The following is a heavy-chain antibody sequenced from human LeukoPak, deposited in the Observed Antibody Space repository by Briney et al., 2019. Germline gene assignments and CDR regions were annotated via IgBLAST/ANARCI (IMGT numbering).Heavy chain of an antibody. V-gene: IGHV4-59*01. Sequence: SETLSHTCTVPGGSISSYYWSWIRQPPGKGLEWIGYICYSGSTNYNPSLKSRVTISVDTSKNQFSLKLSSVTAADTAVYYCARAFTYYYDSSGYPDAFDIWGQGTMVTVSS. CDR1: GGSISSYY. J-gene: IGHJ3*02. CDR2: ICYSGST. D-gene: IGHD3-22*01. CDR3: ARAFTYYYDSSGYPDAFDI.